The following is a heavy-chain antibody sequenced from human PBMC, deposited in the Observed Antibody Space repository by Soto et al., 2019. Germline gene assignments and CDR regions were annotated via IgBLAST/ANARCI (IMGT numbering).Heavy chain of an antibody. V-gene: IGHV1-69*13. CDR3: ARGDATKIVVTTYYAMDV. CDR1: GGSLTNYG. Sequence: ASVKVSCKASGGSLTNYGISWVRQAPGQGLEWMGGIIPVFGTANYAQKFQGRVTITADESTSIVYMDVTSLRSEDTAVYYCARGDATKIVVTTYYAMDVWGQGTTVTVSS. D-gene: IGHD3-9*01. J-gene: IGHJ6*02. CDR2: IIPVFGTA.